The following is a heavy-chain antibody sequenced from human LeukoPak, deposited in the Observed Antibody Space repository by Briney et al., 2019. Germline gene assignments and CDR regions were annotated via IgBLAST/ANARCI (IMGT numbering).Heavy chain of an antibody. CDR1: GFTLSTYW. D-gene: IGHD1-26*01. Sequence: GGSLRLSCAASGFTLSTYWMSWVRQAPGKGLEWVANIKQDGSRKYYVDSVKGRFTISRDNSKNSLYLQMNSLRAEDTALYYCARLRVVWDLDDAFDIWGQGTMVTVSS. J-gene: IGHJ3*02. CDR2: IKQDGSRK. CDR3: ARLRVVWDLDDAFDI. V-gene: IGHV3-7*03.